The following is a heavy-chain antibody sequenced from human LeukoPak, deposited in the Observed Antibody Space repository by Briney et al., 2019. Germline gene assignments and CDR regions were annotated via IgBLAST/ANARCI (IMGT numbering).Heavy chain of an antibody. CDR1: GGSISSGGYY. J-gene: IGHJ4*02. V-gene: IGHV4-31*03. Sequence: SETLSLTCTVSGGSISSGGYYWSWIRQHPGKGLEWIGYIYYSGNTYSNPSLKSRVTISVDTSKNQFSLKLSSVTAADTAVYYCARESSGSYAQSDYWGQGTLVTVSS. CDR2: IYYSGNT. D-gene: IGHD1-26*01. CDR3: ARESSGSYAQSDY.